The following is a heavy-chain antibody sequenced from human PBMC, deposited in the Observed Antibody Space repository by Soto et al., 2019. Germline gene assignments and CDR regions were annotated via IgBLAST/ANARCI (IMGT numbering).Heavy chain of an antibody. J-gene: IGHJ4*02. CDR3: VRSGESYYDY. Sequence: PGGSLRLSCSASGFTFSHYAMHWVRQAPGKGLEYVSAISSNVDSTYYADSVKGRLAISRDNSKDTLYLQMSSLRAEDAAVYYSVRSGESYYDYWGQGTLVTVSS. V-gene: IGHV3-64D*06. D-gene: IGHD3-3*01. CDR1: GFTFSHYA. CDR2: ISSNVDST.